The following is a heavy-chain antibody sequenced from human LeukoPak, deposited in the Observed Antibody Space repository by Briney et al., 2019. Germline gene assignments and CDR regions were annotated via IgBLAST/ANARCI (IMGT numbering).Heavy chain of an antibody. J-gene: IGHJ6*03. CDR2: MNPNSGNT. CDR3: ARMSRSGLRYFDWLPKYYYCYYYMDV. CDR1: GYTFTSYD. Sequence: ASVKVSCKASGYTFTSYDINWVRQATGQGLEWMGWMNPNSGNTGYAQKFQGRVTMTRNTSISTAYMELSSLRSEDTAVYYCARMSRSGLRYFDWLPKYYYCYYYMDVWGKGTTVTISS. V-gene: IGHV1-8*01. D-gene: IGHD3-9*01.